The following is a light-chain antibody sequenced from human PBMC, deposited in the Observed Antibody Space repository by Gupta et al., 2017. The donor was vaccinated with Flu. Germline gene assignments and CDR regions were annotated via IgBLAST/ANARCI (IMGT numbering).Light chain of an antibody. CDR3: QQDSTSHT. Sequence: EIVLTQSPGTLSFSPGERVTLSCRARHAISGNHLAWYQQKPGQAPRLVIYNASNRANGIPDRFSGSESGKDFSLTSSRLEPEDFAVYYCQQDSTSHTFGGGTKVEIK. J-gene: IGKJ4*01. CDR2: NAS. CDR1: HAISGNH. V-gene: IGKV3-20*01.